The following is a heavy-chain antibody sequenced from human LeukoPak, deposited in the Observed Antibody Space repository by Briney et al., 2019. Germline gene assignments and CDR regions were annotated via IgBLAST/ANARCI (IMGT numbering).Heavy chain of an antibody. D-gene: IGHD2-2*03. J-gene: IGHJ6*02. Sequence: SQTLSLTCTVSGGSISSGSYYWSWIRQPAGKGPEWIGRIYTSGSTNYNPSLKSRVTISVDTSKNQFSLKLSSVTAADTAVYYCARGVGYCSSTSCYHYYGMDVWGQGTTVTVSS. CDR3: ARGVGYCSSTSCYHYYGMDV. CDR1: GGSISSGSYY. V-gene: IGHV4-61*02. CDR2: IYTSGST.